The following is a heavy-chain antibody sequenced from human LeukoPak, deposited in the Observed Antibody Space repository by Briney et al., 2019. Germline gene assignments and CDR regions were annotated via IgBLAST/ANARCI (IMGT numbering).Heavy chain of an antibody. CDR2: IDTSGNT. V-gene: IGHV4-59*01. CDR1: GASISTYY. CDR3: ARVRGSGGNYKFDY. Sequence: SETLSLTCTVSGASISTYYWSWIRQPPGKGLEWIGYIDTSGNTKYSPSLKSRGTISVDTSKNQFSLNLSSVTAADTAVYYCARVRGSGGNYKFDYWGQGTLVTVSS. D-gene: IGHD1-26*01. J-gene: IGHJ4*02.